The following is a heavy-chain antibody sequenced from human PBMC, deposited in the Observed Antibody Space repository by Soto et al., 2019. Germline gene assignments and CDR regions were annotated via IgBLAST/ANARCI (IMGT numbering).Heavy chain of an antibody. Sequence: QVQLQEWRPGLVQPSGTLSLTCAVSGDSINNSHWWSWVRQTPGKGLEWIGETYHSGTTNYNPSLKTRVTISIDKSKNQFSLKMNSVTAADTAVYYCAREVNSSPARGPNWFDPWGQGTLVTVSS. CDR2: TYHSGTT. D-gene: IGHD6-13*01. CDR1: GDSINNSHW. J-gene: IGHJ5*02. V-gene: IGHV4-4*02. CDR3: AREVNSSPARGPNWFDP.